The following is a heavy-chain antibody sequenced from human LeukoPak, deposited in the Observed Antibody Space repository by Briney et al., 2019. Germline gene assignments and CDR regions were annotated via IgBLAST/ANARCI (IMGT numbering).Heavy chain of an antibody. Sequence: GGSLRLSCAASGFTFSSYGMHWVRQAPGKGLEWVSGTSDRGDYTYYADSVKGRFTISRDSSKNTLFLQMNSLRAEDTALYFCARKAQYNGHYPLDYWGQGTLVTVSS. D-gene: IGHD1-7*01. CDR1: GFTFSSYG. CDR3: ARKAQYNGHYPLDY. J-gene: IGHJ4*02. V-gene: IGHV3-23*01. CDR2: TSDRGDYT.